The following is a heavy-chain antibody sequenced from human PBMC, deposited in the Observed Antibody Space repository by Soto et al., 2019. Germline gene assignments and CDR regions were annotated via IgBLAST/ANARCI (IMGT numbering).Heavy chain of an antibody. J-gene: IGHJ3*02. CDR2: IIPIFGTA. Sequence: SVKVSCKASGGTFSSYAISWVRQAPGQGLEWMGGIIPIFGTANYAQKFQGRVTITADESTSTAYMELSSLRSEDTAVYYCARVGYCSSTSCYADNWAFDIWGQGTMVTVSS. D-gene: IGHD2-2*03. CDR1: GGTFSSYA. CDR3: ARVGYCSSTSCYADNWAFDI. V-gene: IGHV1-69*13.